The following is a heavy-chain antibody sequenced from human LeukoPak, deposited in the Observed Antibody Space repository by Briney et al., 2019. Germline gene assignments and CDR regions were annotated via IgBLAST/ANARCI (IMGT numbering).Heavy chain of an antibody. J-gene: IGHJ4*02. CDR2: IWYDGSNK. CDR3: AKEKKYYYDSTGYPGYDY. Sequence: GGSLRLSCTASGFTFSSYGMHWVRQAPGKGLEWVAFIWYDGSNKYYADSVKGRFTISRDNSKNTLYLQLNSLRAEETAVYYCAKEKKYYYDSTGYPGYDYWGQGTLVTVSS. CDR1: GFTFSSYG. V-gene: IGHV3-30*02. D-gene: IGHD3-22*01.